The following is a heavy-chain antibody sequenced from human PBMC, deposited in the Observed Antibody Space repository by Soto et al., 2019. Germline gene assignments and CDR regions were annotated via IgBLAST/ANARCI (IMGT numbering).Heavy chain of an antibody. CDR2: ISAYNGNT. D-gene: IGHD2-15*01. CDR1: GYTFTSYG. V-gene: IGHV1-18*01. J-gene: IGHJ4*02. CDR3: ARGQVVVVAATIYYFDY. Sequence: GASVKVSCKASGYTFTSYGISWVRQAPGQGLEWMGWISAYNGNTNYAQKLQGRVTMTTDTSTSTAYMELSSLRSEDTAVYYCARGQVVVVAATIYYFDYWGQGTLVTVSS.